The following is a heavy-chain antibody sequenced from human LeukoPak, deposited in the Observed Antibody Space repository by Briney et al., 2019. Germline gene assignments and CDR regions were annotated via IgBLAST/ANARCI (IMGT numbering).Heavy chain of an antibody. D-gene: IGHD3-9*01. Sequence: PGGSLRLSCAASGFTFSDAWMSWVRQTPGKGLEWIGRINSKSDGGTTDYAEPGKGRFTISRDDSKITLYLQMNSLKTEDTAVYYCSAMFDPDGPRRHFDYWGQGTLVTVSS. CDR2: INSKSDGGTT. V-gene: IGHV3-15*01. CDR1: GFTFSDAW. J-gene: IGHJ4*02. CDR3: SAMFDPDGPRRHFDY.